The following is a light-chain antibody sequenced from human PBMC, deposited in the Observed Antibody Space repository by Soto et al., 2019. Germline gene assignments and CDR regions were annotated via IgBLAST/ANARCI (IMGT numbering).Light chain of an antibody. CDR1: QSVGTTY. J-gene: IGKJ1*01. CDR2: GAS. V-gene: IGKV3-20*01. Sequence: EIMLTQSPGTLSLSPGERATLSCRASQSVGTTYLALYQQKPGQAPRLLIYGASSRASGIPDRFSGSGSGTDFTLTISGLEPEDFALYFCQQHGTSPWTFGQGTKVEIK. CDR3: QQHGTSPWT.